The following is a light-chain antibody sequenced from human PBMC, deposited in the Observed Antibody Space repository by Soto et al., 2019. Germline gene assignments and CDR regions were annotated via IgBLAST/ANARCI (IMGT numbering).Light chain of an antibody. CDR1: SSDVGGYSY. CDR2: DVS. CDR3: SSYTNINTRV. V-gene: IGLV2-14*01. Sequence: QSVLTQPASVSGSPGQSITISCTGTSSDVGGYSYVSWYQQHPGKAPKLMIYDVSNRPSGVSNRFSGSKSDNTASLTISGLQTDDEADYYCSSYTNINTRVFGGGTKLTVL. J-gene: IGLJ2*01.